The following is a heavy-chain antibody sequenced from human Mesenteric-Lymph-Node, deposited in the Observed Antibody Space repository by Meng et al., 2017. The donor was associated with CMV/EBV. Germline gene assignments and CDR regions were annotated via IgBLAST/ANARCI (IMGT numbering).Heavy chain of an antibody. CDR2: INPNSGVS. CDR1: GYTFTDFY. V-gene: IGHV1-2*06. Sequence: QVQLVQSRAEVGKPGASVMVSCKASGYTFTDFYIHWVRQAPGQGLGWMGRINPNSGVSNSAQNFQGRVTMTRDTSISTAYMELGRLTSDDTAAYYCARDNVNPEGFDPWGQGTLVTVSS. CDR3: ARDNVNPEGFDP. D-gene: IGHD2/OR15-2a*01. J-gene: IGHJ5*02.